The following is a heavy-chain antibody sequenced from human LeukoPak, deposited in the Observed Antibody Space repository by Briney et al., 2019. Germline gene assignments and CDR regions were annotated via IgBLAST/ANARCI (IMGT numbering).Heavy chain of an antibody. V-gene: IGHV4-39*07. CDR3: ARGPGDYFDY. J-gene: IGHJ4*02. Sequence: WIRQPPGKGLEWIGSIYYSGSTYYNPSLKSRVTISVDTSKNQFSLKLSSVTAADTAVYYCARGPGDYFDYWGQGTLVTVSS. CDR2: IYYSGST.